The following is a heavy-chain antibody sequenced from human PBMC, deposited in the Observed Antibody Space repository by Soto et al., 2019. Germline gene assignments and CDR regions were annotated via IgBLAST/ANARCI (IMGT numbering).Heavy chain of an antibody. Sequence: SVKVSCKASGGTFSSYAISWVRQAPGQGLEWMGGIIPIFGTANYAQKFQGRVTITADKSTSTAYMELSSLRSEDTAMYYCADQRDTGTIDYWGQGTLVTVSS. V-gene: IGHV1-69*06. CDR3: ADQRDTGTIDY. CDR1: GGTFSSYA. CDR2: IIPIFGTA. D-gene: IGHD5-18*01. J-gene: IGHJ4*02.